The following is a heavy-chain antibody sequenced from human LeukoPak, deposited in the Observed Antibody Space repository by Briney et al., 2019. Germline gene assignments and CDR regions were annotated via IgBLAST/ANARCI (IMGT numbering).Heavy chain of an antibody. J-gene: IGHJ4*02. CDR1: GYTFTSYA. V-gene: IGHV1-3*01. CDR2: INAGNGNT. D-gene: IGHD4-23*01. CDR3: ARGYYGGNSHFDH. Sequence: ASVKVSCKASGYTFTSYAMHWVRQAPGQRLEWMGWINAGNGNTKYSQKFQGRVTITRDTSAGTAYMELSSLRSEDMAVYYCARGYYGGNSHFDHWGQGTLVTVSS.